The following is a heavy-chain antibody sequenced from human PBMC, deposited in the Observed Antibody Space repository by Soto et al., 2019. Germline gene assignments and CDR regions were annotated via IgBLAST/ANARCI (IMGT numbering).Heavy chain of an antibody. J-gene: IGHJ4*02. D-gene: IGHD3-10*01. CDR3: ERGELWLGELAKLFDY. CDR1: GGSFSGYY. CDR2: INHSGST. V-gene: IGHV4-34*01. Sequence: SETLSLTCAVYGGSFSGYYWSWIRQPPGKGLEWIGEINHSGSTNYNPSLKSRVTISVDTSKNQFSLKLSSVTAADTAVYYCERGELWLGELAKLFDYWGQGTLVTVSS.